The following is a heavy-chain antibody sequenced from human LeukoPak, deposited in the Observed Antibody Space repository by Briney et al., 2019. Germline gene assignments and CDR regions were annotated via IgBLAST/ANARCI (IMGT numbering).Heavy chain of an antibody. CDR3: ASIAVTTDYYYYGMDV. J-gene: IGHJ6*04. V-gene: IGHV1-69*06. CDR2: IIPIFGTA. D-gene: IGHD4-17*01. CDR1: GGTFSSYA. Sequence: SVKVSCKASGGTFSSYAISWVRQAPGQGLEWMGGIIPIFGTANYAQKFQGRVTITADKSTSTAYMELSSLRPEDTAVYYCASIAVTTDYYYYGMDVWGKGTTVTVSS.